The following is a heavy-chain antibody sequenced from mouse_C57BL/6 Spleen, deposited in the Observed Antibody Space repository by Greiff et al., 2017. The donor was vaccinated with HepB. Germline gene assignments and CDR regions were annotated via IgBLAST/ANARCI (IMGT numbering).Heavy chain of an antibody. D-gene: IGHD3-2*02. CDR2: IDPENGDT. CDR3: TTDSSGYDY. V-gene: IGHV14-4*01. CDR1: GFNIKDDY. J-gene: IGHJ2*01. Sequence: EVQGVESGAELVRPGASVKLSCTASGFNIKDDYMHWVKQRPEQGLEWIGWIDPENGDTEYASKFQGKATITADTSSNTAYLQLSSLTSEDTAVYYCTTDSSGYDYWGQGTTLTVSS.